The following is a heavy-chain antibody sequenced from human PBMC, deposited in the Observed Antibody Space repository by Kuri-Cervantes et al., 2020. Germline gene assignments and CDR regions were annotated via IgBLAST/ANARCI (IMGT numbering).Heavy chain of an antibody. J-gene: IGHJ6*02. CDR1: GFTFDDYA. CDR3: VMVRGVILTNYYGMDV. V-gene: IGHV3-30-3*01. CDR2: ISYDGSNK. Sequence: GGSLRLSCAASGFTFDDYAMHWVRQAPGKGLEWVAVISYDGSNKYYADSVKGRFTISRDNSKNTLYLQMNSLRAEDTAVYYCVMVRGVILTNYYGMDVWGQGTTVTVSS. D-gene: IGHD3-10*01.